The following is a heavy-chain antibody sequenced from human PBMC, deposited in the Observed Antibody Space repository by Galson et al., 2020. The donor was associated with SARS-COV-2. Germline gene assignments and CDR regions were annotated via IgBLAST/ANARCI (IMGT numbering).Heavy chain of an antibody. V-gene: IGHV1-2*02. D-gene: IGHD3-10*01. CDR2: INPNSGGT. CDR1: GYTFTGYY. J-gene: IGHJ6*03. Sequence: ASVKVSCKASGYTFTGYYMHWVRQAPGQGLEWMGWINPNSGGTNYAQKFQGRVTMTRDTSISTAYMELSRLRSDDTAVYYCARDNRTYYYGSSIYYYYYMDVWGKGTTVTVSS. CDR3: ARDNRTYYYGSSIYYYYYMDV.